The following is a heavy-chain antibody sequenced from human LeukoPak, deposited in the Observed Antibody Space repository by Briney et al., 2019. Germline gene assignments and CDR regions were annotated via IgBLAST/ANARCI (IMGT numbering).Heavy chain of an antibody. CDR3: AKDFGAGHYYGFKDY. CDR2: ISWGGGST. Sequence: GGSLRLSCAASGFTFDDYAMHWVRQTPGKGLEWVSLISWGGGSTYYADSVKGRFTISRDNSKNSLYLQVNSLRAEDTALYYCAKDFGAGHYYGFKDYWGQGTLVTVSS. CDR1: GFTFDDYA. J-gene: IGHJ4*02. D-gene: IGHD3-10*01. V-gene: IGHV3-43D*04.